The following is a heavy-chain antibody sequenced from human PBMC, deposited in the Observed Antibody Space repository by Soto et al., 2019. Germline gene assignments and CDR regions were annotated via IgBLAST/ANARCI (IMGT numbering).Heavy chain of an antibody. CDR2: IIPIFGTA. CDR1: GGTFSSYA. J-gene: IGHJ5*02. Sequence: ASVKVSCKASGGTFSSYAISWVRQAPGQGLEWMGGIIPIFGTANYAQKFQGRVTITADESTSTAYMEPSSLRSEDTAVYYCARVLAAAGTGWFDPWGQGTLVTVSS. CDR3: ARVLAAAGTGWFDP. D-gene: IGHD6-13*01. V-gene: IGHV1-69*13.